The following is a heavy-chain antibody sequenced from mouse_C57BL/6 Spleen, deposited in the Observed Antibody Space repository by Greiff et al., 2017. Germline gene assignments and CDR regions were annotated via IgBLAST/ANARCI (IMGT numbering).Heavy chain of an antibody. J-gene: IGHJ3*01. V-gene: IGHV5-6*01. Sequence: EVMLVESGGDLVKPGGSLKLSCAASGFTFSSYGMSWVRQTPDKRLEWVATISSGGSYTYYPDSVKGRFTNSRDNAKNTLYLQMSSLKSEDTAMYYCGRHGDSSWFAYWGQGTLVTVSA. CDR3: GRHGDSSWFAY. CDR1: GFTFSSYG. CDR2: ISSGGSYT.